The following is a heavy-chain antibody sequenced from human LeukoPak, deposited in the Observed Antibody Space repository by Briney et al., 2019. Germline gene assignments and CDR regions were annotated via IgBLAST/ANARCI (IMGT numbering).Heavy chain of an antibody. CDR1: GGSFSGYY. Sequence: SETLSLTCAVYGGSFSGYYWSWIRQPPGKGLEWIGEINHSGSTNYNPSLKSRVTISVDTSKNQFSLQLNSVTPEDTAVYYCAREAEITRFDYWGQGTLVTVSS. V-gene: IGHV4-34*01. CDR2: INHSGST. J-gene: IGHJ4*02. CDR3: AREAEITRFDY. D-gene: IGHD5-24*01.